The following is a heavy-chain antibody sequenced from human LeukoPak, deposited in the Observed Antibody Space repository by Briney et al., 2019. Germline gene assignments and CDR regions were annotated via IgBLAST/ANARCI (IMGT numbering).Heavy chain of an antibody. Sequence: GGSLRLSCAASGFTFSSYAMSWVRQAPGKGLEWVSAISGSGGSTYYADSVKGRFTISRDNSKNTLYLQMNSLRAEDTAVYYCAKAFLSIVVVTAYDYWGQGTLVTVSS. CDR3: AKAFLSIVVVTAYDY. CDR2: ISGSGGST. D-gene: IGHD2-21*02. J-gene: IGHJ4*02. CDR1: GFTFSSYA. V-gene: IGHV3-23*01.